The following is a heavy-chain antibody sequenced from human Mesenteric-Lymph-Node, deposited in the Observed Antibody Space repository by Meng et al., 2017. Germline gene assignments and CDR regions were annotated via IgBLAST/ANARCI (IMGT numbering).Heavy chain of an antibody. D-gene: IGHD1-26*01. Sequence: GGFLRLSRAAPGFTSSSYATHWARQAPGKELEGVAVISYDGSNKYYADSVKGQLTISSDNSRNTLYLQMNRLRVEDTAVYCCARAASGSYVFDYWGQGTLVTVSS. CDR3: ARAASGSYVFDY. J-gene: IGHJ4*02. CDR2: ISYDGSNK. CDR1: GFTSSSYA. V-gene: IGHV3-30*01.